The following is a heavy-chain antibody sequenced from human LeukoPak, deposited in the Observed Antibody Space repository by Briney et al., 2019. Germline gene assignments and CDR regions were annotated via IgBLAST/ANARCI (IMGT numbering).Heavy chain of an antibody. D-gene: IGHD3-10*01. CDR1: GFTFSSYA. CDR3: ARDGSTMVRGYYYYGIDV. CDR2: ISYDGSNK. J-gene: IGHJ6*04. V-gene: IGHV3-30*04. Sequence: GRSLRLSCAASGFTFSSYAMHWVRQAPGKGLEWVALISYDGSNKYYADSVKGRFTISRDNSKNTLYLQMNSLRAEDTAVYYCARDGSTMVRGYYYYGIDVWGKGTTVTVSS.